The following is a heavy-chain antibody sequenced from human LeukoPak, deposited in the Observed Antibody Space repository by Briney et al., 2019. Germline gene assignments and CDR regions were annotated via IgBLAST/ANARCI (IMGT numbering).Heavy chain of an antibody. D-gene: IGHD5-24*01. V-gene: IGHV3-7*01. CDR3: TRDFAFQQLDC. Sequence: GGSLRLSCAATGFSFSNSWMTWVRQAPGKGPEWLANINQDGSTKNYVDAVEGRFTISRDNAKNALYLQMNSLRAEDTAVYYCTRDFAFQQLDCWGQGTLVTVSS. J-gene: IGHJ4*02. CDR2: INQDGSTK. CDR1: GFSFSNSW.